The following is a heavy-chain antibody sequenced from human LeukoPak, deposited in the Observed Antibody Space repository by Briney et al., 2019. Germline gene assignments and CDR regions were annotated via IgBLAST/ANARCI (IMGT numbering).Heavy chain of an antibody. Sequence: PGGSLRLSCAASGFTFSSYGMHWVRQAPGKGLEWVAFIQYDGSNKYYADSVKGRFTISRDNSKNTLDLQMNSQRAEDTAVYYCAKGHYYDSSGLPFDYWGQGTLVTVSS. J-gene: IGHJ4*02. V-gene: IGHV3-30*02. D-gene: IGHD3-22*01. CDR2: IQYDGSNK. CDR3: AKGHYYDSSGLPFDY. CDR1: GFTFSSYG.